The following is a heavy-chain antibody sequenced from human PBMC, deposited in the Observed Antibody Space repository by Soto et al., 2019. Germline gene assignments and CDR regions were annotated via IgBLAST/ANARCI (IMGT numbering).Heavy chain of an antibody. J-gene: IGHJ4*02. Sequence: PGGSLRLSCAASGFTFSSYGMHWVRQAPGKGLEWVAVISYDGSNKYYADSVKGRFTISRDNSKNTLYLQMNSLRAEDTAVYYCARDRRQSSSSYYFDYWGQGTLVTVSS. CDR1: GFTFSSYG. V-gene: IGHV3-30*03. CDR3: ARDRRQSSSSYYFDY. D-gene: IGHD6-13*01. CDR2: ISYDGSNK.